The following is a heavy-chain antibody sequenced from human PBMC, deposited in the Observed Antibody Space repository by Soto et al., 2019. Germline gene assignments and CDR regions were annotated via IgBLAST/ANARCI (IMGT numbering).Heavy chain of an antibody. J-gene: IGHJ1*01. V-gene: IGHV3-23*01. Sequence: DVQLWESGGGLVQPGGSLRLSCAASGFSFGSYALSWVRQAPGKGLEWVSTISGSDGKTFYADSVKGRFSISRDTSQSTLYLQMNSLRADDTAMYYCAGWSYLDSWGQGPRVTVSS. CDR2: ISGSDGKT. CDR1: GFSFGSYA. CDR3: AGWSYLDS. D-gene: IGHD3-10*01.